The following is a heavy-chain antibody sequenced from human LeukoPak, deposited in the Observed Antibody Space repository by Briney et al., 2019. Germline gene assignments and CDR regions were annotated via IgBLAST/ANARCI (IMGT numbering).Heavy chain of an antibody. V-gene: IGHV4-39*01. CDR1: GGSISSSSYY. J-gene: IGHJ4*02. D-gene: IGHD5-24*01. CDR2: IYYSGST. Sequence: SETLSLTCTVSGGSISSSSYYWGWIRQPPGKGLGWIGSIYYSGSTYYNPSLKSRVTISVDTAKNQFSLKLSSVTAADTAVYYCALQTEEMGHFDYGGQGTLVTVSS. CDR3: ALQTEEMGHFDY.